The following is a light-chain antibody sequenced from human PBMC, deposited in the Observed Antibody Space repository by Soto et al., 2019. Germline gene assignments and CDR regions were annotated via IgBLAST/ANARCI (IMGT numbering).Light chain of an antibody. Sequence: EIVMTQSPVALSVSPGEGATLSCRASQAISSDLAWYQQKPGQAPRLLISDVSTRATGIPARFNGSGSGTEFTLAISSLQFEDFAVYYCHQYNTWPLTFGGGTKVEIK. J-gene: IGKJ4*01. V-gene: IGKV3-15*01. CDR2: DVS. CDR1: QAISSD. CDR3: HQYNTWPLT.